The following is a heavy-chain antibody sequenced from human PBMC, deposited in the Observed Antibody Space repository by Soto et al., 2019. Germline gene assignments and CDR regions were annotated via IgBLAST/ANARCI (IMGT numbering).Heavy chain of an antibody. J-gene: IGHJ6*02. CDR1: GGSFSGYY. CDR2: INHSGST. D-gene: IGHD3-10*01. V-gene: IGHV4-34*01. CDR3: ARGSMYYYGSGSTPQGMDV. Sequence: QVQLQQWGAGLLKPSETLSLTCAVYGGSFSGYYWSWIRQSPGKGLEWIGEINHSGSTNYNPSLKSRVTISVDTSKNQFSLKLSSVTAADTAVYYCARGSMYYYGSGSTPQGMDVWGQGTTVTVSS.